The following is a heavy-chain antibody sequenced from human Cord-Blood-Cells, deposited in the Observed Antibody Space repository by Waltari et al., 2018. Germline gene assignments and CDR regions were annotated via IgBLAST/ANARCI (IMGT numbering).Heavy chain of an antibody. J-gene: IGHJ3*02. CDR3: ARDLTGTDAFDI. Sequence: QVQLVQSGAEVKKPGSSVKVSCQASGGRFRSSAISWFRQAPGQGLEWMGGIIPIFGTANYAQKFQGRVTITADESTSTAYMELSSLRSEDTAVYYCARDLTGTDAFDIWGQGTMVTVSS. CDR1: GGRFRSSA. D-gene: IGHD7-27*01. V-gene: IGHV1-69*01. CDR2: IIPIFGTA.